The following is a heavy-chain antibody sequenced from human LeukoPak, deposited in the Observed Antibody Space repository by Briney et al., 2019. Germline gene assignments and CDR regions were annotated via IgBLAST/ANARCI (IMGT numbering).Heavy chain of an antibody. V-gene: IGHV4-34*01. CDR3: AREVPYYSASGRRRYVFDF. Sequence: PSETLSLTCAVYGGSFSGYYWSWIRQPPGKGLEWIGEINHSGSTNYNPSLKSRVTISVDTSKNQFSLKLSSVTAADTAVYYCAREVPYYSASGRRRYVFDFWGQGSLVTVSS. J-gene: IGHJ4*02. D-gene: IGHD3-10*01. CDR1: GGSFSGYY. CDR2: INHSGST.